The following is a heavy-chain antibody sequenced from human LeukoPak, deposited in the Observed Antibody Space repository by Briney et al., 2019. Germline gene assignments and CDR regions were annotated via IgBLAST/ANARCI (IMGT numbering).Heavy chain of an antibody. J-gene: IGHJ4*02. V-gene: IGHV3-23*01. CDR3: AKGAEIDH. CDR2: MTGPADTT. CDR1: GFNFNNFA. Sequence: GGSLRLSCAASGFNFNNFAMSWVRQAPGKGLEWLSAMTGPADTTYYAESVKGRFTISRDYSKSMAFLQMNSLRVEDTAIYYCAKGAEIDHWGQGTLVTVSS.